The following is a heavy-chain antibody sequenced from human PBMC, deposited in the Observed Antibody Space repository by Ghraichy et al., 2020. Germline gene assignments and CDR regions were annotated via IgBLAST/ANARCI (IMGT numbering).Heavy chain of an antibody. Sequence: GGSLRLSCAASGFTFSSYGMHWVRQAPGKGLEWVAVISYDGSNKYYADSVKGRFTISRDNSKNTLYLQMNSLRAEDTAVYYCAKGLQSGWYVDYWGQGTLVTVSS. V-gene: IGHV3-30*18. D-gene: IGHD6-19*01. CDR1: GFTFSSYG. J-gene: IGHJ4*02. CDR3: AKGLQSGWYVDY. CDR2: ISYDGSNK.